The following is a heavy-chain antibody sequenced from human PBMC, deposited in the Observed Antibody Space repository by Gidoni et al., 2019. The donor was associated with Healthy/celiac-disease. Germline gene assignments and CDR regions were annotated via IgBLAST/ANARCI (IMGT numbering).Heavy chain of an antibody. CDR1: VGSISSGGYY. V-gene: IGHV4-31*03. D-gene: IGHD2-15*01. CDR2: IYYSWST. Sequence: QVQLQESGPGLVKPSQTLSLTCTVSVGSISSGGYYWCWIRQNPGKGLEWIGYIYYSWSTYYNPSLKSRVTISVDTSKNHFSLKLSSVTAADTAVYYCARDGGYCSGGSCYHWFDPWGQGTLVTVSS. J-gene: IGHJ5*02. CDR3: ARDGGYCSGGSCYHWFDP.